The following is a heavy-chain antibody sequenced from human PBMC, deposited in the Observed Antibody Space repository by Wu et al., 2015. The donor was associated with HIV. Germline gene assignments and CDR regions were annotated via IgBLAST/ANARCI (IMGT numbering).Heavy chain of an antibody. CDR1: GYTFIGYY. CDR3: ARDSGVVIANNWFDP. D-gene: IGHD3-3*01. CDR2: LIPMFGPA. J-gene: IGHJ5*02. Sequence: QVQLVQSGAEVKKPGASVKVSCKASGYTFIGYYMHWVRQAPGQGLEYMGRLIPMFGPAQYAQKFQGRVTITADESTTTTYLELSRLRSEDTAMYYCARDSGVVIANNWFDPWGQGTLVTVSS. V-gene: IGHV1-69*18.